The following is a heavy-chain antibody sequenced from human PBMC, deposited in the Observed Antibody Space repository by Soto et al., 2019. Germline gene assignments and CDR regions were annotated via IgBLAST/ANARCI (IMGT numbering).Heavy chain of an antibody. CDR3: ARASPPDYYDRSGYYLNLDY. CDR1: GGSISSGGYS. J-gene: IGHJ4*02. D-gene: IGHD3-22*01. V-gene: IGHV4-30-2*01. Sequence: SETLSLTCAVSGGSISSGGYSWSWFRQPPGKGLERIWYIYHRGSTYYNPSLKSRVTISVDRSKNQFSLKLSSVTAADTAVYYCARASPPDYYDRSGYYLNLDYWGQGTLVTVSS. CDR2: IYHRGST.